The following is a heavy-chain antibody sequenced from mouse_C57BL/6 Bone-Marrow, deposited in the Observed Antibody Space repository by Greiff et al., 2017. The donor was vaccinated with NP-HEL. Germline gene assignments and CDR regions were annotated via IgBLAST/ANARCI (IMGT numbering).Heavy chain of an antibody. V-gene: IGHV1-72*01. CDR2: IDPNSGGT. J-gene: IGHJ1*03. CDR1: GYTFTSYW. D-gene: IGHD1-1*01. CDR3: ARSRITTVVPHWYFDV. Sequence: QVQLQQPGAELVKPGASVKLSCKASGYTFTSYWMHWVKQRPGRGLEWIGRIDPNSGGTKYNEKFKSKATLTVAKPSSTAYMQLSSLTSEDSAVYYCARSRITTVVPHWYFDVWGTGTTVTVSS.